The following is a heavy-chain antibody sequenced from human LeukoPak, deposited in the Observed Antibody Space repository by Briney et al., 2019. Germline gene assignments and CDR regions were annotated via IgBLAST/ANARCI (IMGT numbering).Heavy chain of an antibody. J-gene: IGHJ4*02. V-gene: IGHV3-30-3*01. CDR3: AKGSWGVVAAPTDY. CDR1: GFTFSSYA. Sequence: GRSLRLSCAASGFTFSSYAMHWVRQAPGKGLEWVAVISYDGSNEYYADSVKGRFTISRDNSKNTLYLQMNSLRAEDSALYYCAKGSWGVVAAPTDYWGQGTLVTVSS. D-gene: IGHD2-15*01. CDR2: ISYDGSNE.